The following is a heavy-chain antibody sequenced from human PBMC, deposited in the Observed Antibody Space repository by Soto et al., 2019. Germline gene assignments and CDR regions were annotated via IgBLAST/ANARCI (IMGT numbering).Heavy chain of an antibody. V-gene: IGHV1-69*04. D-gene: IGHD3-3*01. Sequence: ASVKVSCKASGGTFSSYTISWVRQAPGQGLEWMGRIIPILGIANYAQKFQGRVTITADKSTSTAYMELSSLRSEDTAVYYCAREANFWSCYYPKNWFDPRGQGTLVTVSS. J-gene: IGHJ5*02. CDR1: GGTFSSYT. CDR3: AREANFWSCYYPKNWFDP. CDR2: IIPILGIA.